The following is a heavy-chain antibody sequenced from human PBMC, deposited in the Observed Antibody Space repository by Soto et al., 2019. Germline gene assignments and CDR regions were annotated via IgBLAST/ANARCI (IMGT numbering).Heavy chain of an antibody. V-gene: IGHV3-9*01. Sequence: EVQLVESGGGLVQPGKSLRLSCAASGFTFDDYAMHWVRQVPGKGLEWVSGLSWNSGTIDYADSVKGRFTTSRDNAKNSLHLQMNSLKPEDTAFYYCAKAESRGWYCRVDYWGQGTLVTVSS. D-gene: IGHD6-19*01. CDR1: GFTFDDYA. J-gene: IGHJ4*02. CDR2: LSWNSGTI. CDR3: AKAESRGWYCRVDY.